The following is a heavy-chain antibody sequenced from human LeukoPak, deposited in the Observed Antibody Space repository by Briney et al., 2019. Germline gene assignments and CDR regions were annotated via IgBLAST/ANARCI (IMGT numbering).Heavy chain of an antibody. CDR3: TRRLDD. V-gene: IGHV3-7*01. Sequence: PGGSLRLSCAASGFIFSSYWMSWVRQAPGKGLEWVANIKHDESEKNYLDSVKGRFTISRDNAQNSLYLQMNGLRVEDTAVYYCTRRLDDWGQGTLVTVSS. D-gene: IGHD3-16*01. CDR1: GFIFSSYW. CDR2: IKHDESEK. J-gene: IGHJ4*02.